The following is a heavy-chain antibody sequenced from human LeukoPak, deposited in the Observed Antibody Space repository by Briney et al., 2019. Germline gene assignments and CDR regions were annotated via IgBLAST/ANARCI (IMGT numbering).Heavy chain of an antibody. J-gene: IGHJ5*02. Sequence: PSQTPSLTCAISGDSVSSNSAAWNWIRQSPSRGLEWLGRTYYRSKWYNDYAVSVKSRITINPDTSKNQFSLQLNSVTPEDTAVYYCARAIVVAGTWKFDPWGQGTLVTVSS. CDR3: ARAIVVAGTWKFDP. V-gene: IGHV6-1*01. D-gene: IGHD6-19*01. CDR2: TYYRSKWYN. CDR1: GDSVSSNSAA.